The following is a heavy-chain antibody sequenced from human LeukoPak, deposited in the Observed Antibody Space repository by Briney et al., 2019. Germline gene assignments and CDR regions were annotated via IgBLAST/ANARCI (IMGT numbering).Heavy chain of an antibody. D-gene: IGHD2-15*01. V-gene: IGHV3-11*04. Sequence: PGGSLRLSCAASGFTFSDYYMSWIRQAPGKGLEWVSYISSSGSTIYYADSVKGRFTISRDNAKNSLYLQMNSLRAEDTAVYYCARVVVVVAAQYYYFDYCGQGTLVTVSS. CDR1: GFTFSDYY. CDR2: ISSSGSTI. J-gene: IGHJ4*02. CDR3: ARVVVVVAAQYYYFDY.